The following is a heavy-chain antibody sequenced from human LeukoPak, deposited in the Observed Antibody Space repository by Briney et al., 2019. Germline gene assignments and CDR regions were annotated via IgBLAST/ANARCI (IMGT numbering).Heavy chain of an antibody. V-gene: IGHV3-74*01. CDR1: GFTLSSGSW. CDR3: AKSDWFDP. J-gene: IGHJ5*02. Sequence: PGGSLRLSCAASGFTLSSGSWMHWVRQVPGEGLVWVSRFRSDGSSTTYADSVKGRFTISRDNAKNTLYLQMNSLRDDDTAVYYCAKSDWFDPWGQGTLVTVSS. CDR2: FRSDGSST.